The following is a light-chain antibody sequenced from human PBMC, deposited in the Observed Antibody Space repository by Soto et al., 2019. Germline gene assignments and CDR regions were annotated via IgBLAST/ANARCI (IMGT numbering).Light chain of an antibody. CDR2: DDS. CDR3: QVWHISSDHDV. Sequence: SYELTQPPSVSVAPGQTAKITCGGNNIGSETVHWYHQKPGQAPVLVIFDDSDRPSGIPERFSGSNSGNMATLTISRVEAGDEADYYCQVWHISSDHDVFGPGTKVTVL. CDR1: NIGSET. V-gene: IGLV3-21*02. J-gene: IGLJ1*01.